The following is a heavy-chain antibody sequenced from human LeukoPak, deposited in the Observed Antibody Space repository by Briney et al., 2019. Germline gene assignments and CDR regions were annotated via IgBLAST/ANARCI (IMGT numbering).Heavy chain of an antibody. J-gene: IGHJ6*02. D-gene: IGHD3-10*01. CDR2: IYTSGST. CDR1: GGSISSYY. CDR3: ARDRYGSGPLYYYGMDV. Sequence: SETLSLTCTVSGGSISSYYWSWIRQPAGKGLEWIGRIYTSGSTNYNPSLQSRVTMSVDTSKNQFSLKLSSVTAADTAVYYCARDRYGSGPLYYYGMDVWGQGTTVTVSS. V-gene: IGHV4-4*07.